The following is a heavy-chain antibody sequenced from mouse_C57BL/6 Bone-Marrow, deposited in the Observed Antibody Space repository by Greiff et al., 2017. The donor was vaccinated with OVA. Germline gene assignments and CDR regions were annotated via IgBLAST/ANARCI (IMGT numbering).Heavy chain of an antibody. D-gene: IGHD1-1*01. CDR2: IYPGSGGT. J-gene: IGHJ4*01. CDR3: ARWADYYGSSKGMDY. Sequence: QVQLQQPGAELVKPGASVKMSCKASGYTFTSYWITWVKQRPGQGLEWIGDIYPGSGGTKYNEKFKSKATLTVDKPSSTAYMQLSSLTSEDSAVYYCARWADYYGSSKGMDYWGQGTSVTVSS. CDR1: GYTFTSYW. V-gene: IGHV1-55*01.